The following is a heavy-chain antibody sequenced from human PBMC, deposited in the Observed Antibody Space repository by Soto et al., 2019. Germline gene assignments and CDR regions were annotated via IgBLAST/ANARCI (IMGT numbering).Heavy chain of an antibody. CDR1: GGSISSGGYY. CDR2: IYYSGST. D-gene: IGHD5-18*01. V-gene: IGHV4-31*03. Sequence: QVQLQESGPGLVKPSQTLSLTCTVSGGSISSGGYYWSWIRQHPGKGLEWIGYIYYSGSTYYNPSLKSRVTISVDTSKNQFPLKLSSVTAADTAVYYCARGGDSYAPRAYYYYGMDVWGQGTTVTVSS. J-gene: IGHJ6*02. CDR3: ARGGDSYAPRAYYYYGMDV.